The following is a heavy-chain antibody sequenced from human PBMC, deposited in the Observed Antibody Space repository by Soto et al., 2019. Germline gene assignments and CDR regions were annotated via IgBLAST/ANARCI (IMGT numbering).Heavy chain of an antibody. Sequence: QVQLQQWGAGLLKPSETLSLTCAGYGGSFSGYYWSWIRQPPGKGLAWIGEINHSGSTNYNPSLKSRVTISVDTSKTQFSLKLSSVTAADTAVYYCARGKMGWFDPWGQGTLVTVSS. CDR2: INHSGST. CDR1: GGSFSGYY. D-gene: IGHD2-8*01. V-gene: IGHV4-34*01. CDR3: ARGKMGWFDP. J-gene: IGHJ5*02.